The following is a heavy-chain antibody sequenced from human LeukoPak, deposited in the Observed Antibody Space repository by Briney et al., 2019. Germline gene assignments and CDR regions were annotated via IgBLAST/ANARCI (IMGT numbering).Heavy chain of an antibody. D-gene: IGHD3-22*01. CDR1: GGTFNIYT. J-gene: IGHJ4*02. Sequence: ASVSVSYRASGGTFNIYTVTWVRQAPGQGREWMGRLIPILGLANYAQKFQGRVTIIADKSTTTAYMELSSLRSEDTAVYYCAGAYYYDSSGYHNDYWGQGTLVTVSS. CDR2: LIPILGLA. CDR3: AGAYYYDSSGYHNDY. V-gene: IGHV1-69*02.